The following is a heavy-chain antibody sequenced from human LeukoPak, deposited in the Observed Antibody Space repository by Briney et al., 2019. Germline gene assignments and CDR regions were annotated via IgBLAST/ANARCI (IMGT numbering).Heavy chain of an antibody. CDR3: EREGPYSSGLSGAFDI. CDR2: IGTAGDT. Sequence: PGRSLRLSCAASGFTFSSYGIRWVRHATGNGLEWVSAIGTAGDTYYPASVKGRFTISRENAKNSLYLQMNSLGAGDTAVYYCEREGPYSSGLSGAFDIWGQGTMVTVSS. CDR1: GFTFSSYG. D-gene: IGHD6-19*01. J-gene: IGHJ3*02. V-gene: IGHV3-13*01.